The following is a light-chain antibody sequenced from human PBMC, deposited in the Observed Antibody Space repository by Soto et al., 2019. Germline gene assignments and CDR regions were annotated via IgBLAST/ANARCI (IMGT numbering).Light chain of an antibody. V-gene: IGKV3-11*01. CDR3: QQRYNRPPYT. J-gene: IGKJ2*01. Sequence: EIVLTQSPATLSLSPGERATLSCRASQTVSSYVAWYQQRHGQAPRLVIYDSSNRAPGVPARFSGSGSGTQFTLTISSLEPADSAVYYCQQRYNRPPYTFGQGTKLEIK. CDR1: QTVSSY. CDR2: DSS.